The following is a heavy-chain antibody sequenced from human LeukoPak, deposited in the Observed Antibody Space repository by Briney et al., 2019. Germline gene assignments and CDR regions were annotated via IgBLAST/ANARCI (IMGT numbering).Heavy chain of an antibody. CDR1: GFAFSSFW. Sequence: PGGSLRLSCAASGFAFSSFWMTWVRQAPGKGLEWVANIRQDGNEKFYVDSVKGRFTISRDNARNSVYLQMSSLRAEDTAVYYCARDSSWTFDYWGQGTLVTVSS. J-gene: IGHJ4*02. CDR2: IRQDGNEK. V-gene: IGHV3-7*01. D-gene: IGHD3/OR15-3a*01. CDR3: ARDSSWTFDY.